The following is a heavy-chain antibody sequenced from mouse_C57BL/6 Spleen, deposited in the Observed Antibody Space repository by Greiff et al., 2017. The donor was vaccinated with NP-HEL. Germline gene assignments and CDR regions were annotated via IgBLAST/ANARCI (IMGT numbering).Heavy chain of an antibody. CDR1: GYTFTDYY. CDR2: INPNNGGT. V-gene: IGHV1-26*01. D-gene: IGHD2-2*01. CDR3: ANDGYGFDY. Sequence: EVKLQESGPELVKPGASVKISCKASGYTFTDYYMNWVKQSHGKSLEWIGDINPNNGGTSYNQKFKGKATLTVDKSSSTAYMELRSLTSEDSAVYYCANDGYGFDYWGQGTTLTVSS. J-gene: IGHJ2*01.